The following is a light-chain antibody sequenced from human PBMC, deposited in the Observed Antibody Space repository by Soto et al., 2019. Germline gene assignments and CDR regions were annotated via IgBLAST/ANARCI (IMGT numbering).Light chain of an antibody. J-gene: IGKJ2*01. CDR2: DAS. V-gene: IGKV3-11*01. CDR3: QQRSNWPPYT. CDR1: QSVSSY. Sequence: EIVLTQSPATLSLSPGQRATLSCRASQSVSSYLAWYQQNPAQAPRLLIYDASNRATGIPARFSGSGSGTDFTFTIGSLEPEDFAVYYCQQRSNWPPYTFGQGTKLEIK.